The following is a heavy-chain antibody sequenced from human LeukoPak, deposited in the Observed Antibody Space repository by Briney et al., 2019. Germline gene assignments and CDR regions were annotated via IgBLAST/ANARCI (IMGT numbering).Heavy chain of an antibody. D-gene: IGHD5-24*01. CDR1: GVSFSGYY. CDR2: INHSGST. Sequence: SGTLSLTCAVYGVSFSGYYWSWIRQPPGKGLEWIGEINHSGSTNYNPSLKSRVTISVDTSKNQFSLKLSSVTAADTAVYYCARGFDDGGAFDIWGQGTMVTVSS. V-gene: IGHV4-34*01. J-gene: IGHJ3*02. CDR3: ARGFDDGGAFDI.